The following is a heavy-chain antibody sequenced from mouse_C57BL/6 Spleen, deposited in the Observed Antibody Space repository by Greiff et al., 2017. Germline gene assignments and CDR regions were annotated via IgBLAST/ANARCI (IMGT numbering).Heavy chain of an antibody. V-gene: IGHV1-62-2*01. CDR2: FYPGSGSI. J-gene: IGHJ4*01. CDR3: ARHEEALGLLRGAMDY. D-gene: IGHD2-3*01. CDR1: GYTFTEYT. Sequence: QVHVKQSGAELVKPGASVKLSCKASGYTFTEYTIHWVKQRSGQGLEWIGWFYPGSGSIKYNEKFKDKATLTADKSSSTVYMELSRLTSEDSAVYFCARHEEALGLLRGAMDYWGQGTSVTVSS.